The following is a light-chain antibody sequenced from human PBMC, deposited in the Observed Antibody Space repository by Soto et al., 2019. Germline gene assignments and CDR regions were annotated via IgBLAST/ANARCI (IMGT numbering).Light chain of an antibody. V-gene: IGLV3-1*01. CDR1: ELGDKY. J-gene: IGLJ1*01. CDR2: QDS. Sequence: SYELTQPPSVSVSPGQTASITCSGDELGDKYACWYQQKPGQSPVLVIYQDSKRPSGIPERFSGSNSGNTATLTISGTQTMDEADYYCQAWDSSTGVFGTGTKVTV. CDR3: QAWDSSTGV.